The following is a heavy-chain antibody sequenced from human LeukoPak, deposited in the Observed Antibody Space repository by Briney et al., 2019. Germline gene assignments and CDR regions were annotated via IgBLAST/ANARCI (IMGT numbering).Heavy chain of an antibody. CDR2: ISSSSSYI. V-gene: IGHV3-21*01. J-gene: IGHJ4*02. CDR3: ARDLRLDY. Sequence: GGSLRLSCAASGFTFSSYSMNWVRQAPGMGLEWVSSISSSSSYIYHADSVKGRFTISRDNAKNSLYLQMNSLRAEDTAVYYCARDLRLDYWGQGTLVTVSS. CDR1: GFTFSSYS.